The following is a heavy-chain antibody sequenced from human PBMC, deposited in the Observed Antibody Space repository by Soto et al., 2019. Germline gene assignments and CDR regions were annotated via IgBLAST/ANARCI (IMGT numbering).Heavy chain of an antibody. V-gene: IGHV3-30*18. D-gene: IGHD3-10*01. CDR3: AKGAFGDQITQSYYYGMDV. CDR1: GFTFSSYG. Sequence: GGSLRLSCAASGFTFSSYGMHWVRQAPGKGLEWVAVISYDGSNKYYADSVKGRFTISRDNSKNTLYLQMNSLRAEDTAVYYCAKGAFGDQITQSYYYGMDVWGQGTTVTVSS. J-gene: IGHJ6*02. CDR2: ISYDGSNK.